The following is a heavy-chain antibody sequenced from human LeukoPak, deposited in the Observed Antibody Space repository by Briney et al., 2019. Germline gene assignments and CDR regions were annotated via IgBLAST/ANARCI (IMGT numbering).Heavy chain of an antibody. CDR1: GFTFSSYA. D-gene: IGHD3-3*01. Sequence: GRSLRLSCAASGFTFSSYAMHWVRQAPGKGLEWVAVISYDGSNKYYADSVKGRFTISRDNSKNTLYLQMNSLRAEDTAVYYCAREGRFRSFDYWGQGTLVTVSS. V-gene: IGHV3-30-3*01. CDR2: ISYDGSNK. J-gene: IGHJ4*02. CDR3: AREGRFRSFDY.